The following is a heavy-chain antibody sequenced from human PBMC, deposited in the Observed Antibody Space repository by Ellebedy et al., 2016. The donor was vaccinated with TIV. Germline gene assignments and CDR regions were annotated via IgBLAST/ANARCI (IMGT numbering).Heavy chain of an antibody. CDR1: GFTFSSYW. CDR3: VRGPASGAFDI. J-gene: IGHJ3*02. Sequence: GESLKISCAASGFTFSSYWMSWVRQAPGKGLEWVSCVSSEGRTTYFADSVKGRFTISRDNAKNTLYRQMNSLRTEDTAVYYCVRGPASGAFDIWGQGTMVTVSS. V-gene: IGHV3-74*01. CDR2: VSSEGRTT. D-gene: IGHD3-10*01.